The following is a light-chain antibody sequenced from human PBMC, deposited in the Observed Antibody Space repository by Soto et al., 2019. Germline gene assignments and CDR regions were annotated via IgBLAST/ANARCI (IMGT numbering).Light chain of an antibody. CDR3: QQRSKWPRT. CDR1: QSVSSY. V-gene: IGKV3-11*01. CDR2: DAS. Sequence: EIVLTQSPATLSLSPGERATLSCRASQSVSSYLGWYQQKPGQAPRLLIYDASNRATGIPVRFSGSGSGTDFPLTISSLEPEDFAVYYCQQRSKWPRTFGQGTKLEI. J-gene: IGKJ2*01.